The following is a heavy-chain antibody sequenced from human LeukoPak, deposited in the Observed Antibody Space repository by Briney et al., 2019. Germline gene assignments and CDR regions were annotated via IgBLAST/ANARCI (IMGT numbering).Heavy chain of an antibody. CDR3: AAYCSSTSCPNWFDP. V-gene: IGHV3-21*01. CDR1: GFTFSSYS. D-gene: IGHD2-2*01. J-gene: IGHJ5*02. CDR2: ISSSSSYI. Sequence: KTGGSLRLSCAASGFTFSSYSMNWVRQAPGKGLEWVSSISSSSSYIYYADSVKGRFTISRDNAKNSLYLQMNSLRAEDTAVYYCAAYCSSTSCPNWFDPWGQGTLVTVSS.